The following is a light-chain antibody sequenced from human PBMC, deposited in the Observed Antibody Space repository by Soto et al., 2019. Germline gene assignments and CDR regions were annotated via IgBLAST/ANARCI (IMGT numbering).Light chain of an antibody. CDR2: AAS. CDR1: QTINTY. Sequence: DIQMTQSPSSLSASVGDRVTITCRASQTINTYLNWYQQKPGKAPKLQIYAASSLQSGVPSRFSGRGSGTDFILTISSLQPEDIATYYCHQTYSTPFTFGGGTKVEIK. J-gene: IGKJ4*01. CDR3: HQTYSTPFT. V-gene: IGKV1-39*01.